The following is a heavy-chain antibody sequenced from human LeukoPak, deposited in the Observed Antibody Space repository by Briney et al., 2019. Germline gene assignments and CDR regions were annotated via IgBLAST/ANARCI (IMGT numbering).Heavy chain of an antibody. Sequence: GASVKVSCKASGYTFTSYGISWVRQAPGQGLEWMGWISAYNGNTNYAQKLQGRVTMTTDTSTSTAYMELRSLRSDDTAVYYCARRVYYYDSSGYHYDPMIGAFDIWGQGTMVTVSS. CDR1: GYTFTSYG. J-gene: IGHJ3*02. D-gene: IGHD3-22*01. CDR2: ISAYNGNT. V-gene: IGHV1-18*01. CDR3: ARRVYYYDSSGYHYDPMIGAFDI.